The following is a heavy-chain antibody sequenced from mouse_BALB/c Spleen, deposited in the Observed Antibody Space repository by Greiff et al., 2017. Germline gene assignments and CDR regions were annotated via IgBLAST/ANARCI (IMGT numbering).Heavy chain of an antibody. CDR3: ARRSYGNYIAWFAY. CDR1: GYTFTDYN. D-gene: IGHD2-1*01. J-gene: IGHJ3*01. Sequence: VQLQQSGPELVKPGASVKIPCKASGYTFTDYNMDWVKQSPGKSLEWIGDINPNNGGTIYNQKFKGKATLTVDKSSSTAYMELRSLTSEDTAVYYCARRSYGNYIAWFAYWGQGTLVTVSA. V-gene: IGHV1-18*01. CDR2: INPNNGGT.